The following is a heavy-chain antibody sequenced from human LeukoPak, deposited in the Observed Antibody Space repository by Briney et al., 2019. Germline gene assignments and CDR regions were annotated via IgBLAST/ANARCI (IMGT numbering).Heavy chain of an antibody. J-gene: IGHJ4*02. Sequence: TSETLSLTCAVYGGSFSGHYWNWIRQPPGKGLEWIGEINHSGSTNYNPSLKSRVMLSVDTSKNQFSLKLTSVTAADTAVYYCARRTTADRPDHFHYWSQGTLLTVSS. CDR1: GGSFSGHY. CDR3: ARRTTADRPDHFHY. D-gene: IGHD6-6*01. CDR2: INHSGST. V-gene: IGHV4-34*01.